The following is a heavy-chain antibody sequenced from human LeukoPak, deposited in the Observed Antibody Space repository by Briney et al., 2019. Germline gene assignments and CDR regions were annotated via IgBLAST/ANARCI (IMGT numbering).Heavy chain of an antibody. J-gene: IGHJ6*01. D-gene: IGHD1-26*01. CDR3: AKMKGHPLPKYYMDV. CDR1: GFTVSGFA. Sequence: GGSLRLSCAASGFTVSGFAMNWVRRTPGKGLEWVSGISGSGDNTLYADSVKGRFTISRDNSENTLYLEMNSLRAEDTAIYYCAKMKGHPLPKYYMDVWGQGTTVTVSS. V-gene: IGHV3-23*01. CDR2: ISGSGDNT.